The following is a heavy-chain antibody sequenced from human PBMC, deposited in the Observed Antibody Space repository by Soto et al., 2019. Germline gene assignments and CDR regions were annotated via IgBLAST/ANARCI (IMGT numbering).Heavy chain of an antibody. D-gene: IGHD2-15*01. CDR1: GGSISSGGYY. J-gene: IGHJ5*02. CDR3: ARGRVVVVVAATRYWFGP. Sequence: QVQLQESGPGLVKPSQTLSLTCTVSGGSISSGGYYWSWIRQHPGKGLEWIGYIYYSGSTYYNPSRKSRVTRPVDTSKNQFSLKLSPVTAADTAVYYCARGRVVVVVAATRYWFGPWGQGTLVTVSS. V-gene: IGHV4-31*03. CDR2: IYYSGST.